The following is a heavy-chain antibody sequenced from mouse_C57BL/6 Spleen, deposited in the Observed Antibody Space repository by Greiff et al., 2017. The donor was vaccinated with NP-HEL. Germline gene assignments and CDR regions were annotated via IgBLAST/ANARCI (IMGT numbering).Heavy chain of an antibody. CDR1: GYTFTSSW. CDR2: IDPSASYS. J-gene: IGHJ2*01. D-gene: IGHD1-1*01. V-gene: IGHV1-69*01. CDR3: ARSVYGSSYLYYFDS. Sequence: QVQLQQPGAELVMPGASVKLSCKASGYTFTSSWMHWVKQRPGQGLEWIGEIDPSASYSNYNQKFKGKSTLTVDKSSSTAYMQLNSLTSEDSAVYYCARSVYGSSYLYYFDSWGQGTTLTVSS.